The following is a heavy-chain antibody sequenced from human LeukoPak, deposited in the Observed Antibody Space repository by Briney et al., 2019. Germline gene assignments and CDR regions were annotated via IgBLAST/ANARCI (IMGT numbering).Heavy chain of an antibody. CDR3: ARDYYSGSYYGDY. CDR1: GYTFTNYG. V-gene: IGHV1-18*01. J-gene: IGHJ4*02. Sequence: GASVKVSCKASGYTFTNYGITWVRQAPGQGLEWMGWISAYNGNINYAQDLQGRVTMTTETSTSTAYMELRSLRSDDTAVYYCARDYYSGSYYGDYWGQGTLVTVSS. CDR2: ISAYNGNI. D-gene: IGHD1-26*01.